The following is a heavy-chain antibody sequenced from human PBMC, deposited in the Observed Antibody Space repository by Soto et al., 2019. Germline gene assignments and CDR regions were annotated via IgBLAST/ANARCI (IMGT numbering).Heavy chain of an antibody. D-gene: IGHD3-10*01. J-gene: IGHJ4*02. CDR1: GYTFSSYG. CDR3: ARDKMIDDYGLGTYDY. Sequence: ASVKVSCKASGYTFSSYGISWVRQAPGQGLEWMGWIGSYNGNTNYAQKVQGRVTVTTDTSTSTVYLELRGLRPDDTAVYFCARDKMIDDYGLGTYDYWGQGTTVTSPQ. V-gene: IGHV1-18*01. CDR2: IGSYNGNT.